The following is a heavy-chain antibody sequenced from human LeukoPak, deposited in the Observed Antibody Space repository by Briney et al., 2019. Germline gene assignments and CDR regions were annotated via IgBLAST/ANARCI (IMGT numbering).Heavy chain of an antibody. CDR2: INHSGST. J-gene: IGHJ4*02. Sequence: SETLSLTCAVYGGSFSGYYWSWIRQPPGKGLEWIGEINHSGSTNYNPSLKSRVTISVDTSKNQSYLKLRSVTAPDTAVYYCAGVTVATGGYWGQGPLVTVS. CDR1: GGSFSGYY. V-gene: IGHV4-34*01. D-gene: IGHD5-12*01. CDR3: AGVTVATGGY.